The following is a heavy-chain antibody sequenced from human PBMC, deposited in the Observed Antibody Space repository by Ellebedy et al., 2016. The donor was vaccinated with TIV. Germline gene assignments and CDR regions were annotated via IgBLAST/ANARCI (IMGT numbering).Heavy chain of an antibody. J-gene: IGHJ2*01. CDR2: IYYSGST. CDR3: ARLRSFSWYFDL. D-gene: IGHD3-16*02. Sequence: GSLRLSCTVSGGSISSYYWSWIRQPPGKGLEWIGYIYYSGSTNYNPSLKSRVTISVDTSKNQFSLKLSSVTAADTAVYYCARLRSFSWYFDLWGRGTLVTVSS. V-gene: IGHV4-59*08. CDR1: GGSISSYY.